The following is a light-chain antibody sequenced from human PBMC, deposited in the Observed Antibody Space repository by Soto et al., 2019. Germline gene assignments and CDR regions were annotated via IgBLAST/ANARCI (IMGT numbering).Light chain of an antibody. CDR2: GAS. J-gene: IGKJ5*01. Sequence: EIVMTQSPATLSVSPGERATLSCRASQSLSNLAWYQQKPGQAPRLLTYGASTRATGIPARFSGSGSGTEFTLTISSLQSEDFAVYYCQQYNNWPITFGQGTRLEIK. CDR3: QQYNNWPIT. CDR1: QSLSN. V-gene: IGKV3-15*01.